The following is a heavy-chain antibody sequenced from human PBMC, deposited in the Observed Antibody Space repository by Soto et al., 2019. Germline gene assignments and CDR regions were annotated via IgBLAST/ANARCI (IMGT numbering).Heavy chain of an antibody. V-gene: IGHV3-53*01. CDR2: IYSGGST. CDR1: GLSVSSSD. D-gene: IGHD6-6*01. J-gene: IGHJ6*02. Sequence: GGSLRLSCAASGLSVSSSDMSWVRQASGKGLEWVSVIYSGGSTHDADSVKGRFTISRDNSKNTVHLQMNSLRVDDTAVYFCSTSSRNEYHFAMDAWGQGTTVTVSS. CDR3: STSSRNEYHFAMDA.